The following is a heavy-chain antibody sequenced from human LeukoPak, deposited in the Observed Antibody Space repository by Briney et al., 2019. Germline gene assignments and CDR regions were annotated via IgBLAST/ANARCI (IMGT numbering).Heavy chain of an antibody. CDR3: ARVMYGGISYSVDY. CDR1: GFTFSGYS. Sequence: GGSLRLSCLASGFTFSGYSMNWVRQAPGKGLEWVSYISISSTTINYADSVKGRFTISRDNAKNSLYLQMNSLRDEDTAVYYCARVMYGGISYSVDYWGQGTLVTVSA. D-gene: IGHD1-26*01. CDR2: ISISSTTI. V-gene: IGHV3-48*02. J-gene: IGHJ4*02.